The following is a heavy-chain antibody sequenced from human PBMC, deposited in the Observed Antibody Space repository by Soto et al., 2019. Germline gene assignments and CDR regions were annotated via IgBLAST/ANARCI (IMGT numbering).Heavy chain of an antibody. Sequence: GESLKISCKGSGYSFTSYWIGWVRQMPGKGLEWMGIIYPGDSDTRYSPSFQGQVTISADKSISTAYLQWSSLKASDTAMYYCARIDYVWGSYRYQDGFDNWGQGTMVTVSS. CDR2: IYPGDSDT. D-gene: IGHD3-16*02. CDR3: ARIDYVWGSYRYQDGFDN. V-gene: IGHV5-51*01. CDR1: GYSFTSYW. J-gene: IGHJ3*02.